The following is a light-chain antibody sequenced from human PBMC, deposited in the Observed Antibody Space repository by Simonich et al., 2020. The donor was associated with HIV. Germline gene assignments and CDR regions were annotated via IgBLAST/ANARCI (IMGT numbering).Light chain of an antibody. V-gene: IGKV1-5*03. CDR1: QSISSW. Sequence: DIQMTQSPSTLSASVGDRVTITCRASQSISSWLAWYQQKPGKAPKLLIYKASNLETGVPSRFRGSGSGTEFTLTISSLQPDDFATYYCQQAITFPRTFGQGTKVEVK. J-gene: IGKJ1*01. CDR2: KAS. CDR3: QQAITFPRT.